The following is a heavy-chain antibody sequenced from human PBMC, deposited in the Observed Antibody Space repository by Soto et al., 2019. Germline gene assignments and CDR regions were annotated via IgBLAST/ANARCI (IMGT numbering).Heavy chain of an antibody. CDR3: AKSGGYNIGVTWFDP. Sequence: EVQLLESGGGLVQPGGSLRLSCAASGFTFSSYAMSWVRQAPGTGLEWVSAISGSGGSTYYADSVKGRFTISRDNSKNTLYLQMNSLRAEDTAVYYCAKSGGYNIGVTWFDPWGQGTLVTVSS. CDR2: ISGSGGST. CDR1: GFTFSSYA. D-gene: IGHD2-8*02. V-gene: IGHV3-23*01. J-gene: IGHJ5*02.